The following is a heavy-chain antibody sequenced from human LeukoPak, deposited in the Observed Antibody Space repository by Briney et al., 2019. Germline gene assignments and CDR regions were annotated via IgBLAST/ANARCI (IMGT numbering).Heavy chain of an antibody. D-gene: IGHD6-13*01. CDR3: ARDHSSIGYYFDY. Sequence: AVTVSCKASGGTFSSYTISWVRQAPGQGLEWMGRIIPILGIANYVQKFQGRVTITADKSTSTAYMELSSLRSEDTAVYYCARDHSSIGYYFDYWGQGTLVTVSS. CDR1: GGTFSSYT. J-gene: IGHJ4*02. V-gene: IGHV1-69*04. CDR2: IIPILGIA.